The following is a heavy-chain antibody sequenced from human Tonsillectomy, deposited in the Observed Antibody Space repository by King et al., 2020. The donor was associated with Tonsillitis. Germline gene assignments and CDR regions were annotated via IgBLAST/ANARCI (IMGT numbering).Heavy chain of an antibody. CDR1: GGSISSYY. D-gene: IGHD4-17*01. J-gene: IGHJ6*03. Sequence: VQLQESGPGLVKPSETLSLTCTVSGGSISSYYWSWIRQPPGKGLEWIGYIYYSGSTNYNPSLKSRVTISVDTSKNQFSLKLSSVTAADTAVYYCARVPTAVTTYYYYYYMDVWGKGTTVTVSS. CDR2: IYYSGST. CDR3: ARVPTAVTTYYYYYYMDV. V-gene: IGHV4-59*01.